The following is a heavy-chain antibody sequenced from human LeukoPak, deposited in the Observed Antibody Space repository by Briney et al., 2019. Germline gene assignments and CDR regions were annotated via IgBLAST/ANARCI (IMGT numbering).Heavy chain of an antibody. V-gene: IGHV1-2*02. CDR2: INPNSGGT. CDR1: GGTSSNYA. Sequence: ASVKVSCKASGGTSSNYAISWVRQAPGQGLEWMGWINPNSGGTNYAQKFQGRVTMTRDTSISTAYMELSRLRSDDTAVYYCARVLYYYDSSGLFDYWGQGTLVTVSS. D-gene: IGHD3-22*01. J-gene: IGHJ4*02. CDR3: ARVLYYYDSSGLFDY.